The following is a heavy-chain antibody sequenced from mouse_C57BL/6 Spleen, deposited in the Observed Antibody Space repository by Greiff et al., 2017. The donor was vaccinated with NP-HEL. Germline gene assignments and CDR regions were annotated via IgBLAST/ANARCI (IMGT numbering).Heavy chain of an antibody. CDR1: GFTFSDYG. J-gene: IGHJ4*01. V-gene: IGHV5-17*01. Sequence: EVMLVESGGGLVKPGGSLKLSCAASGFTFSDYGMHWVRQAPEKGLEWVAYISSGSSTIYYADTVKGRFTLSRDNAKNTLFLQITSLRSEDTAMYYCARPGGGSYVGAMDDGGQGTSVTVSS. CDR2: ISSGSSTI. CDR3: ARPGGGSYVGAMDD. D-gene: IGHD1-1*02.